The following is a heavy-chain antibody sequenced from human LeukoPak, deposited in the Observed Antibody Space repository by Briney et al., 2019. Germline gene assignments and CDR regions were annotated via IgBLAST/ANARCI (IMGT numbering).Heavy chain of an antibody. CDR1: GYTFTGYY. CDR2: INPNSGGT. V-gene: IGHV1-2*02. J-gene: IGHJ4*02. CDR3: ARYCSTAICYAYFDY. Sequence: GASVKVSCKASGYTFTGYYIHWVRQAPGQGLEWMGWINPNSGGTNYAQKFQGRVTMTRDTSISTAYMELSWLRSDDTALYYCARYCSTAICYAYFDYWGQGTLVTVLS. D-gene: IGHD2-2*01.